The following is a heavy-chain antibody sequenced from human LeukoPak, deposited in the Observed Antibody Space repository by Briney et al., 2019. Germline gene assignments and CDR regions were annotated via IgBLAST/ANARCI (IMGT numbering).Heavy chain of an antibody. CDR1: GCTFSSYA. J-gene: IGHJ3*02. D-gene: IGHD3-3*01. CDR2: IIPIFGTA. V-gene: IGHV1-69*05. CDR3: ASHFQASYYDFWSGPRMGAFDI. Sequence: VASVKVSCKASGCTFSSYAISWVRQAPGQGLEWMGGIIPIFGTANYAQKLQGRVTITTDESTSTAYMELSSLRSEDTAVYYCASHFQASYYDFWSGPRMGAFDIWGQGAMVTVSS.